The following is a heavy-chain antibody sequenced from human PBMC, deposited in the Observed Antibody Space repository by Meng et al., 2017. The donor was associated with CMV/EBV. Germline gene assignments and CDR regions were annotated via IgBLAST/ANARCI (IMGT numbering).Heavy chain of an antibody. CDR3: ARGMRYCSSTSCRRNKNAEYFQH. V-gene: IGHV4-34*01. Sequence: SETLSLTCAVYGGSFSSYYWSWIRQPPGKGLEWIGEINHSGSANYNPSLKSRVTISVDTSKNQFSLKLSSVTAADTAVYYCARGMRYCSSTSCRRNKNAEYFQHWGQGTLVTVSS. CDR2: INHSGSA. D-gene: IGHD2-2*01. CDR1: GGSFSSYY. J-gene: IGHJ1*01.